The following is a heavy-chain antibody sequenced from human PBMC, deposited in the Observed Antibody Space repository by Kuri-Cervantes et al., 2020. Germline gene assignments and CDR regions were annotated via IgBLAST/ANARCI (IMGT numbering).Heavy chain of an antibody. Sequence: GESLKISCAASGFTFSSYAMHWVRQAPGKGLEWVAVISYDGSNKYYADSVKGRFTISRDNSKNTLYLQMNSLRAEHTAVYYCATRIAAAGTAPDYWGQGTLVTVSS. D-gene: IGHD6-13*01. CDR3: ATRIAAAGTAPDY. CDR2: ISYDGSNK. CDR1: GFTFSSYA. V-gene: IGHV3-30-3*01. J-gene: IGHJ4*02.